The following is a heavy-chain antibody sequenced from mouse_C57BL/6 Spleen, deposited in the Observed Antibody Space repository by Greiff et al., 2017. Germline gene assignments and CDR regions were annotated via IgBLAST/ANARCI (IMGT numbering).Heavy chain of an antibody. CDR2: IDPSDSEP. D-gene: IGHD2-1*01. CDR3: AAGDGNPVAY. CDR1: GYTFTSYW. Sequence: QVQLQQSGAELVRPGSSVKLSCKASGYTFTSYWLHWVKQRPIQGLERIGNIDPSDSEPHYNQKFKDKATLTVDKSSSTAYMQLSSLTSEDSAVYYCAAGDGNPVAYWGQGTLVTVSA. J-gene: IGHJ3*01. V-gene: IGHV1-52*01.